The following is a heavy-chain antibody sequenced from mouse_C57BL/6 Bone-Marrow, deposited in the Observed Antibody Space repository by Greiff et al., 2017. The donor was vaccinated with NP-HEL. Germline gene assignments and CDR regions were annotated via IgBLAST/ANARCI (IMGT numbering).Heavy chain of an antibody. CDR2: IWSGGST. CDR3: ARNYEAWFAY. V-gene: IGHV2-2*01. D-gene: IGHD1-1*01. CDR1: GFSLTSYG. Sequence: QVQLKESGPGLVQPSQSLSITCTVSGFSLTSYGVHWVRQSPGKGLEWLGVIWSGGSTDYNAAFISRLSISKDNSKSQVFVKMNSLQADDTAIYYCARNYEAWFAYWGQGTLVTVSA. J-gene: IGHJ3*01.